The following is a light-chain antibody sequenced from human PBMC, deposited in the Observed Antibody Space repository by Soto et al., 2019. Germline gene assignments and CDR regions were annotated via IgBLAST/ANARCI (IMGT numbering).Light chain of an antibody. V-gene: IGKV3-20*01. Sequence: VYTQAPGTLSLYPVERATLSRRASQSVNAYLAWYQQKPGQPPRLLIYGASSRATGIPDRFSGSGSGTDFTLTISRLEPEDFAVYYCQQYGSSGTFGQGTKVEIK. CDR2: GAS. J-gene: IGKJ1*01. CDR3: QQYGSSGT. CDR1: QSVNAY.